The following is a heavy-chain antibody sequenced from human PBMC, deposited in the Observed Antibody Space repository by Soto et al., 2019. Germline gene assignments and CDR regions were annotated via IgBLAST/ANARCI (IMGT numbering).Heavy chain of an antibody. Sequence: GGSLRLSCAASGFTFSSYAMHWVRQAPGKGLEWVAVISYDGSNKYYADSVKGRFTISRDNSKNTLYLQMNSLRAEDTAVYYCARDGWYSSSWSPNYYYYGMDVWGQGTTVTVSS. D-gene: IGHD6-13*01. CDR2: ISYDGSNK. CDR3: ARDGWYSSSWSPNYYYYGMDV. V-gene: IGHV3-30-3*01. J-gene: IGHJ6*02. CDR1: GFTFSSYA.